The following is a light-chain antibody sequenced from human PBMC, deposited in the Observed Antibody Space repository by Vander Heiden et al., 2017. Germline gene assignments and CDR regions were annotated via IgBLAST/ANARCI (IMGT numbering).Light chain of an antibody. CDR1: SSDVGSYNL. CDR2: EVS. J-gene: IGLJ2*01. V-gene: IGLV2-23*02. Sequence: QPALTQPASVSGSPGQSITISCTGTSSDVGSYNLVSWYQQHPGKAPKLMIYEVSKRPSGVSNRFSGSKSGNTAPLTISGLQAEDEADYYCYSYAGSSTLVFGGGTKLTVL. CDR3: YSYAGSSTLV.